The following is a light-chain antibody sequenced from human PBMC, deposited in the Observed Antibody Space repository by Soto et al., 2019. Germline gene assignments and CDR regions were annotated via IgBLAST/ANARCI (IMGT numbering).Light chain of an antibody. CDR1: SGDVDPYNY. Sequence: QSVLTQPPLVSGSPGQSVTISCTGTSGDVDPYNYVSWYQQHPGRAPKLVIYDVNMRPSGVPDRFSGSKSGDTSSLTISGLQAEDEADYYCCSYVGTPLVGGGTKLTVL. V-gene: IGLV2-11*01. CDR3: CSYVGTPL. CDR2: DVN. J-gene: IGLJ2*01.